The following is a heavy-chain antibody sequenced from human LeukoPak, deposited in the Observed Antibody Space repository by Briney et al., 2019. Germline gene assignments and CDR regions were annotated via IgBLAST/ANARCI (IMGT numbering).Heavy chain of an antibody. V-gene: IGHV4-39*07. J-gene: IGHJ4*02. Sequence: SETLSLTCTVSGGSISSSSYYWGWIRQPPGKGLEWIGSIYYSGSTYYNPSLKSRVTISVDTSKNQFSLKLSSVTAADTAVYYCARDYRGYYDSSGYYVWGQGTLVTVSS. D-gene: IGHD3-22*01. CDR3: ARDYRGYYDSSGYYV. CDR1: GGSISSSSYY. CDR2: IYYSGST.